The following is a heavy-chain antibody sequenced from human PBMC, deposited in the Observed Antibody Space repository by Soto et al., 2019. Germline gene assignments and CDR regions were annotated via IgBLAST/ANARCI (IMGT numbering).Heavy chain of an antibody. CDR2: FNPSGGST. V-gene: IGHV1-46*01. CDR3: ARDGPSGSYNLDY. J-gene: IGHJ4*02. D-gene: IGHD1-26*01. Sequence: QVQLVQSGPEVKKPGASVKVSCKASGYTFTSYYMHRVRQAPGQGPEWMGIFNPSGGSTTDAQNGQGRVTMTGDTSTSTGYMELSSLRSEDTAVYYCARDGPSGSYNLDYWGQGTLVTVSS. CDR1: GYTFTSYY.